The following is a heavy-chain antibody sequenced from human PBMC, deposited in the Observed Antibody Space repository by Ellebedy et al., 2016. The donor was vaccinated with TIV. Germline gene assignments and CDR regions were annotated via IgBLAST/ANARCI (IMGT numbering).Heavy chain of an antibody. CDR3: ARGWTVAGSPDPSFF. CDR1: GGTFSSYT. D-gene: IGHD6-19*01. CDR2: ITPIFGRA. V-gene: IGHV1-69*13. Sequence: ASVKVSXKASGGTFSSYTINWVRQAPGQGLEWMGGITPIFGRANYAQKFQGRVIITADESTTTAYMELSSLRLEDTAVYYCARGWTVAGSPDPSFFWGQGTLVTVSS. J-gene: IGHJ4*02.